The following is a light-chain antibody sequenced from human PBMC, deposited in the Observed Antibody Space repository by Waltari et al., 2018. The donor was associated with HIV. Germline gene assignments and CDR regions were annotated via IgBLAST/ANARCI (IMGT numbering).Light chain of an antibody. V-gene: IGKV3D-15*01. CDR2: GTS. Sequence: EIVMPQSPATLSVSLGKRATLSCRASQSIGNNLAWYQQKFGQAPSLVMYGTSTRATGVPARFTGSGSGTNFTLTINSLQSDDSGIYFCQQHTSSVTFGGGTKV. J-gene: IGKJ4*01. CDR1: QSIGNN. CDR3: QQHTSSVT.